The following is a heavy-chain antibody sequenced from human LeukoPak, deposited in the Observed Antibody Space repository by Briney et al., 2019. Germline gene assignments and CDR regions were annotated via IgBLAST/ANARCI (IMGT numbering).Heavy chain of an antibody. J-gene: IGHJ1*01. Sequence: ASVKVSCKVSGYTLIELSMHWVRQAPGKGLEWMGGFYPEDGETIYAQKFQGRVTMTEDTSTDTAYMELSNLRSEDTAVYYCATPPRYCGGDCPRYFQHWGQGTLVTVSS. CDR3: ATPPRYCGGDCPRYFQH. D-gene: IGHD2-21*02. CDR1: GYTLIELS. V-gene: IGHV1-24*01. CDR2: FYPEDGET.